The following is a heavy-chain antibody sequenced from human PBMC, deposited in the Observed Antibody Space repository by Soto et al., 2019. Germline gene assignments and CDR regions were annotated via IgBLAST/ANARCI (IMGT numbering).Heavy chain of an antibody. J-gene: IGHJ3*02. D-gene: IGHD1-1*01. Sequence: QVQLVQSGAEVKKPGSSVKVSCKASGGTFSSYTISWVRQAPGQGLEWMGRIIPILGIANYAQKFQGRVTIHAVXSTSTAYMELSSLRSEDTAVYYCARGTWPDDAFDIWGQGTMVTVSS. CDR1: GGTFSSYT. CDR3: ARGTWPDDAFDI. CDR2: IIPILGIA. V-gene: IGHV1-69*02.